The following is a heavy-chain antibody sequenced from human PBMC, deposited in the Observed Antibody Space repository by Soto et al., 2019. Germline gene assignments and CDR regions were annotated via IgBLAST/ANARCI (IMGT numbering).Heavy chain of an antibody. V-gene: IGHV1-2*02. Sequence: RASAKVSCKASGYTFTGYYMHWVRQAPGQGLEWMGWNNPTSGGTNYAQKFQGRGTMTRDTSISTASMELSRLRTDNTTVYYCARESGPPKFTNVVVVPAATPGPLDYWGQGTLVTVSS. CDR1: GYTFTGYY. D-gene: IGHD2-2*01. J-gene: IGHJ4*02. CDR3: ARESGPPKFTNVVVVPAATPGPLDY. CDR2: NNPTSGGT.